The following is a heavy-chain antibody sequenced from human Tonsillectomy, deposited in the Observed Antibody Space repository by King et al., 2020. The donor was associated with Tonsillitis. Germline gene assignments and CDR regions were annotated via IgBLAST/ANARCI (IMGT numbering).Heavy chain of an antibody. CDR1: GYSFTSYW. D-gene: IGHD4-23*01. CDR2: IYPGDSQT. Sequence: QLVQSGAEVKKPGESLKISCKGSGYSFTSYWIGWVRQMPGKGLEWMGIIYPGDSQTRYSPSFQGQVTISADKSISTAYLQWSSLKASDTAMYYWARRRWVTPSEYYFDYLGQGTLVTVSS. CDR3: ARRRWVTPSEYYFDY. J-gene: IGHJ4*02. V-gene: IGHV5-51*01.